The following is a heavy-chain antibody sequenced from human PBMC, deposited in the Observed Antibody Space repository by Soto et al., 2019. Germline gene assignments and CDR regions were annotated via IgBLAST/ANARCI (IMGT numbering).Heavy chain of an antibody. CDR1: GFSLSTSGMC. CDR3: ARATYYYDSSGYASIYFDY. V-gene: IGHV2-70*11. J-gene: IGHJ4*02. Sequence: SGPTLMNPTQTLTLTCTFSGFSLSTSGMCVSWIRQPPGKALEWLARIDWDDDKYYSTSLKTRLTISKDTSKNQVVLTMTNMDLVDTATYYCARATYYYDSSGYASIYFDYWGQGTLVTVSS. CDR2: IDWDDDK. D-gene: IGHD3-22*01.